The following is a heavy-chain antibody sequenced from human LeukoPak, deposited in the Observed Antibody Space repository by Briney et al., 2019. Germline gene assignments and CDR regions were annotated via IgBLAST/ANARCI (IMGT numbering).Heavy chain of an antibody. CDR2: IYYSGST. Sequence: SETLSLTCTVSGGSISSYYWSWIRQPPGKGLEWIAYIYYSGSTNYNPSLKSRVTISVDTSKNQFSLKLSSVTAADTAVYYCTRVYGDYVLDWFDPWGQGILVTVSS. V-gene: IGHV4-59*01. D-gene: IGHD4-17*01. J-gene: IGHJ5*02. CDR3: TRVYGDYVLDWFDP. CDR1: GGSISSYY.